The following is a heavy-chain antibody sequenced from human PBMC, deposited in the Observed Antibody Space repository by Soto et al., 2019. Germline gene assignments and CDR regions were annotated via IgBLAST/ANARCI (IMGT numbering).Heavy chain of an antibody. D-gene: IGHD2-2*01. CDR3: VKGEGYCTTTSCSADWFDS. J-gene: IGHJ5*01. CDR1: GFTFSNYA. V-gene: IGHV3-23*01. Sequence: GGSLRLSCAASGFTFSNYALSWVRQAPGKGLEWVSTVLGRGIITHYADSVKGRFTISRDNSKNTVFLQMDSLRAEDTAVYFCVKGEGYCTTTSCSADWFDSWGQGTLVTVSS. CDR2: VLGRGIIT.